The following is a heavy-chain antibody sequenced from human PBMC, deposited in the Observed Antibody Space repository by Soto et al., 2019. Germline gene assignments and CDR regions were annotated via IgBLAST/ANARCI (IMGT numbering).Heavy chain of an antibody. CDR2: ISSSDNII. Sequence: GGSLRLSCAASGFTFSDYYMSWIRQAPGKGLEWVSYISSSDNIIYYADSVKGRFTISRDNAKSSLYLQMNSLRAEDTAVYYCARDRGYYDSSGYFDYWGQGTLVTVSS. D-gene: IGHD3-22*01. V-gene: IGHV3-11*01. CDR3: ARDRGYYDSSGYFDY. CDR1: GFTFSDYY. J-gene: IGHJ4*02.